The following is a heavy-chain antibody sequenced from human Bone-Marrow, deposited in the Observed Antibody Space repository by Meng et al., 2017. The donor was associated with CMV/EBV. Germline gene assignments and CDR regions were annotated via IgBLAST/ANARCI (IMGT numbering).Heavy chain of an antibody. CDR1: GLNFSRYG. CDR3: AKPKIQLWHGLCDY. J-gene: IGHJ4*02. D-gene: IGHD5-18*01. Sequence: AAGLNFSRYGMHWVRQAPGEGLEWVAVISYDESNKYYADSVKRQFTISSHNSKNTLYLQMNSLRAEDTAVYYCAKPKIQLWHGLCDYWGQGTLVTVSS. V-gene: IGHV3-30*18. CDR2: ISYDESNK.